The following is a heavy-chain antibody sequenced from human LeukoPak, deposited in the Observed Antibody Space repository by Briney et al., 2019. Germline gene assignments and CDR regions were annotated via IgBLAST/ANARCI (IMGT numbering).Heavy chain of an antibody. CDR2: ISNNGGST. CDR1: GFTFSRYA. D-gene: IGHD2-15*01. Sequence: GGSLRLSCSASGFTFSRYAMHWVRQAPGKGLESVSAISNNGGSTYYADSVKGRSTISRDNSKSTLCLQMNSLRAEDTAVYYCAKQLGYCSDGSCYFPYWGQGTLVTVSS. CDR3: AKQLGYCSDGSCYFPY. J-gene: IGHJ4*02. V-gene: IGHV3-64*04.